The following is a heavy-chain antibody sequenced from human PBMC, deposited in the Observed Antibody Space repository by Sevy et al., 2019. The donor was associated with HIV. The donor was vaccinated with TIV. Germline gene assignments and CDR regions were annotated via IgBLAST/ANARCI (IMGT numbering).Heavy chain of an antibody. J-gene: IGHJ2*01. CDR1: GFTFSSYS. Sequence: GGSLRLSCAASGFTFSSYSMNWVRQAPGKGLEWVSYISSSSTIYYADPVKGRFTISRDNAKNSLYLQMNSLRAEDTAVYYCARGWRYDFWSGYYRDWYFDLWGRGTLVTVSS. V-gene: IGHV3-48*01. CDR3: ARGWRYDFWSGYYRDWYFDL. CDR2: ISSSSTI. D-gene: IGHD3-3*01.